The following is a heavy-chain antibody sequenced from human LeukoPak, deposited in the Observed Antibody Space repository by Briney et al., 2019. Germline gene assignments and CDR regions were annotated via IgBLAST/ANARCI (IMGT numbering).Heavy chain of an antibody. CDR2: INHSGST. Sequence: KPSETLSLTCAVYGGSFSGYYWSWIRQPPGKGLEWIGEINHSGSTNYNPSLKSRVTISVDTSKNQFSLKLSSVTAADTAVYYCARRATMVRAFDPWGQGTLVTVSS. J-gene: IGHJ5*02. CDR1: GGSFSGYY. CDR3: ARRATMVRAFDP. V-gene: IGHV4-34*01. D-gene: IGHD3-10*01.